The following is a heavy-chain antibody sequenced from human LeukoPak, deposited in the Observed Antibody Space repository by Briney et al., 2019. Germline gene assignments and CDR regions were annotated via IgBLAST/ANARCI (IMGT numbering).Heavy chain of an antibody. CDR1: GFTFSSYA. CDR2: ISGSGGST. V-gene: IGHV3-23*01. Sequence: GGSLRLSCAASGFTFSSYAMSWVRQAPGKGREWVSAISGSGGSTYYADSVNGRFTISSDNSKNTLYLQMNRLSAEDTAVYYCAKSGWLRLAYWGQRTLVTVSS. D-gene: IGHD5-12*01. CDR3: AKSGWLRLAY. J-gene: IGHJ4*02.